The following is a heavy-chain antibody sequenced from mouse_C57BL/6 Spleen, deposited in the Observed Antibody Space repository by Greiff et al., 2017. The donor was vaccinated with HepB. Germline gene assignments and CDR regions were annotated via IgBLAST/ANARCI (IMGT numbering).Heavy chain of an antibody. Sequence: QVQLQQSGAELVKPGASVKLSCKASGYTFTSYWMQWVKQRPGQGLEWIGEIDPSDSYTNYNQKFKGKATLTVDTSSSTAYMQLSSLTSEDSAVYYCARGQLRHFDYWGQGTTLTVSS. J-gene: IGHJ2*01. CDR2: IDPSDSYT. V-gene: IGHV1-50*01. CDR1: GYTFTSYW. D-gene: IGHD3-2*02. CDR3: ARGQLRHFDY.